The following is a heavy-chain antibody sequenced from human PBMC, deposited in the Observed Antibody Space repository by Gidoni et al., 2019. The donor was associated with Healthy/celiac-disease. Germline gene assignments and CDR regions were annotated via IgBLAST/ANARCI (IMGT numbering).Heavy chain of an antibody. D-gene: IGHD2-2*01. CDR3: ARLAPEEYCSSTSCYPNYYYYYMDV. CDR1: GGSISSGGYS. Sequence: QLQLQESGSGLVKPSQTLSLTCAVSGGSISSGGYSWSLIRPPPGKGLEWIGDIYHSGSTYYNPSLKSRVTISVDRSKNQFSLKLSSVTAADTAVYYCARLAPEEYCSSTSCYPNYYYYYMDVWGKGTTVTVSS. J-gene: IGHJ6*03. V-gene: IGHV4-30-2*01. CDR2: IYHSGST.